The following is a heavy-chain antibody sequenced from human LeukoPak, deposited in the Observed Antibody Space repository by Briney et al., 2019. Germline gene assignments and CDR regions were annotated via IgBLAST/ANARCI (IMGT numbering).Heavy chain of an antibody. CDR1: GGSINNYY. D-gene: IGHD3-10*01. J-gene: IGHJ5*02. Sequence: PSETLSLTCTVSGGSINNYYWSWIRQPAGKGLEWIGLIYSSGSTSYNPSLKSRVTMSVDTSKKQFSLKLSSVTAADTAVYYCARGGYYGSGNDFRFDPWGQGTLVTVSS. V-gene: IGHV4-4*07. CDR2: IYSSGST. CDR3: ARGGYYGSGNDFRFDP.